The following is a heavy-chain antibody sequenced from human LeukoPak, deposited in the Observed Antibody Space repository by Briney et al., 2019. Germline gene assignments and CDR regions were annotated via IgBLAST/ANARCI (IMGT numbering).Heavy chain of an antibody. Sequence: PGGSLKLSCAASGFGFSRYAMYWVRQPPGKGLEWVAISSFDGNNKYYADSVKGRFTISKDNSKNTLYLQMNSLRAEDTAVYYCARVIGQLLINWGQGTLVTVSS. CDR2: SSFDGNNK. V-gene: IGHV3-30*14. D-gene: IGHD6-6*01. J-gene: IGHJ4*02. CDR3: ARVIGQLLIN. CDR1: GFGFSRYA.